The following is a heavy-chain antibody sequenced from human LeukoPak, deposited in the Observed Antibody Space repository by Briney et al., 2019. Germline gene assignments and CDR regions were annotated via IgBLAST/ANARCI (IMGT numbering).Heavy chain of an antibody. D-gene: IGHD4-17*01. Sequence: PSETLSLTCAVSGYSITSGFYWGWIRQFPGKGLEWIGSICHSGTTYYNPSLKSRVTVTVDTSKNQFSLRLRSVTAADTAVFYCGRSRGYGDYDHWGQGTLVTVSS. J-gene: IGHJ5*02. CDR3: GRSRGYGDYDH. V-gene: IGHV4-38-2*01. CDR2: ICHSGTT. CDR1: GYSITSGFY.